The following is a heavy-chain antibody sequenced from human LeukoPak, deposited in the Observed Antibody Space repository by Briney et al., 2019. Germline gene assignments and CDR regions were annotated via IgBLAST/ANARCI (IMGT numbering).Heavy chain of an antibody. D-gene: IGHD3-22*01. CDR3: ARLTYYYDSSGPPISNWFDP. J-gene: IGHJ5*02. CDR2: IYPGDSDT. CDR1: GYSFTSYW. V-gene: IGHV5-51*01. Sequence: GESLKISCKGSGYSFTSYWIGWVCQMPGKGLEWMGIIYPGDSDTRYSPSFQGQVTISADKSISTAYLQWSSLKASDTAMYYCARLTYYYDSSGPPISNWFDPWGQGTLVTVSS.